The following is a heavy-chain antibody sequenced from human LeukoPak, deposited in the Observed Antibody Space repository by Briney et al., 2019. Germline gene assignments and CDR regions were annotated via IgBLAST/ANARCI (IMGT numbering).Heavy chain of an antibody. CDR3: ARVTEQWYYTMTYYGMDV. J-gene: IGHJ6*02. V-gene: IGHV4-34*01. Sequence: PSETLSLTCAVYGGSFSGYYWSWIRQPPGKGLEWIGEINHSGSANNNPSLKSRVTISVDTSKKQFSLKLSSVTAADTAVYYCARVTEQWYYTMTYYGMDVWGQGTTVTVSS. CDR2: INHSGSA. CDR1: GGSFSGYY. D-gene: IGHD3-22*01.